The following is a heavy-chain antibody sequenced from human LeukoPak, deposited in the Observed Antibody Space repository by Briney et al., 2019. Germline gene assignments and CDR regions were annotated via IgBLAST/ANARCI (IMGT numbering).Heavy chain of an antibody. J-gene: IGHJ4*02. CDR2: IYSGGSP. Sequence: GGSLRLSCAASGFTVSSNYMSWVRRAPGKGLEWVSVIYSGGSPDYADSVEGRVAISRDNSKNMLYLQMNSLRAEDTAVYYCARVDYGSGSYFDCWGQGTLVTVSS. D-gene: IGHD3-10*01. CDR3: ARVDYGSGSYFDC. V-gene: IGHV3-53*01. CDR1: GFTVSSNY.